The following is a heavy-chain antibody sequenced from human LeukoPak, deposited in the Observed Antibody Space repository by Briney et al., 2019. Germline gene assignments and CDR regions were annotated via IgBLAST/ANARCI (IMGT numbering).Heavy chain of an antibody. V-gene: IGHV1-46*01. D-gene: IGHD3-22*01. Sequence: ASVKVSCKASGYTFTSYYMHWVRQAPGQGLEWMGIINPSGGSTSYAQKFQGRVTMTRDTSTSTVYMELGSLRSEDTAVYYCARDPPSYRSGYDSPLGYWGQGTLVTVSS. CDR1: GYTFTSYY. CDR3: ARDPPSYRSGYDSPLGY. CDR2: INPSGGST. J-gene: IGHJ4*02.